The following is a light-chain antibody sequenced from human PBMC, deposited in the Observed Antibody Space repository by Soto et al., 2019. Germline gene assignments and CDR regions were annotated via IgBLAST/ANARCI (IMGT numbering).Light chain of an antibody. CDR2: DAS. CDR1: QSIGSY. J-gene: IGKJ1*01. CDR3: QQYNNLPRT. V-gene: IGKV3-11*01. Sequence: VFSLSPAALALSKGEGATLSCRASQSIGSYLAWYQQKPGQAPRLLIYDASNRATGIPARFSGSGSGTDFTLTISSLEPEDFAVYYCQQYNNLPRTFGQGTKVDIK.